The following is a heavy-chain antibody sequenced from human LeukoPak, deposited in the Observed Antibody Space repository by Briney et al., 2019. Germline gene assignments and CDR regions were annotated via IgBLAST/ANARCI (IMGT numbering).Heavy chain of an antibody. D-gene: IGHD1-26*01. V-gene: IGHV4-39*01. J-gene: IGHJ4*02. CDR2: IYYTGST. Sequence: SETLPLTCSVSGASISGGTYYWGWIRQPPGKGLEWIGSIYYTGSTYDNPSLKSRVTRSVDTSNNQFSLKLSSVTAADTAVYYCERRGGSGRAFDYWGQGTLVTVSS. CDR3: ERRGGSGRAFDY. CDR1: GASISGGTYY.